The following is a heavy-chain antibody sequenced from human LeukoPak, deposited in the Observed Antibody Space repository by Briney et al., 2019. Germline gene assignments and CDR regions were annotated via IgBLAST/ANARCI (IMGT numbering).Heavy chain of an antibody. J-gene: IGHJ4*02. V-gene: IGHV3-7*05. CDR1: GFTFSSYS. Sequence: PGGSLRLSCAASGFTFSSYSMSWVRQAPGKGLEWVANIKQDGSEKNYVDSVKGRFTISRDNAKNALYLQMNSLRAEDTAVYYCARDLRITHYWGQGTLVTVSS. CDR2: IKQDGSEK. CDR3: ARDLRITHY. D-gene: IGHD3-10*01.